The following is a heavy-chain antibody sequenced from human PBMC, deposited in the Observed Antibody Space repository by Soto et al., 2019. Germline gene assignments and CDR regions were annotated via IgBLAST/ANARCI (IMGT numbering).Heavy chain of an antibody. CDR3: ARVHPEGVSGPQLRYYYYYYGMDV. CDR1: GFTFSSYA. D-gene: IGHD3-3*01. Sequence: QVQLVESGGGVVQPGRSLRLSCAASGFTFSSYAMHWVRQAPGKGLEWVAVISYDGSNKYYADSVKGRFTISRDNSKNTLYLQMNSLRAEDTAVYYCARVHPEGVSGPQLRYYYYYYGMDVWGQGTTVTVSS. V-gene: IGHV3-30-3*01. CDR2: ISYDGSNK. J-gene: IGHJ6*02.